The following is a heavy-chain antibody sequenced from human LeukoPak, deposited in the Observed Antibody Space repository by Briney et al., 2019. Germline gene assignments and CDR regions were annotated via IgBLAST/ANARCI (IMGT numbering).Heavy chain of an antibody. J-gene: IGHJ4*02. Sequence: GGSLRRSCAASGFTFSNYKINWVRQAPGKGLEWVSSISSSSSYIYYADSVKGRFTISRDNAKNSLYLQMNSLRAEDTAVYYCARDPAGTSYYDFWSGYYFDYWVQGTLVTVSS. D-gene: IGHD3-3*01. V-gene: IGHV3-21*01. CDR2: ISSSSSYI. CDR1: GFTFSNYK. CDR3: ARDPAGTSYYDFWSGYYFDY.